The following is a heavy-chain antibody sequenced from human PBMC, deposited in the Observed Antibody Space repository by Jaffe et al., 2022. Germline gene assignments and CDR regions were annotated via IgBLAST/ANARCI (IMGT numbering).Heavy chain of an antibody. CDR2: ISYTGAT. J-gene: IGHJ4*02. V-gene: IGHV4-59*01. D-gene: IGHD1-20*01. CDR1: YGSISNYH. CDR3: VRVVTGTSNYDH. Sequence: QVQLQESGPGLVKPSETLSLTCTVSYGSISNYHWGWIRQPPEKGLEWIGYISYTGATSYNPSLKSRVTISLDTPNNRFSLRLMSVTAADTAVYYCVRVVTGTSNYDHWGQGILVTVSS.